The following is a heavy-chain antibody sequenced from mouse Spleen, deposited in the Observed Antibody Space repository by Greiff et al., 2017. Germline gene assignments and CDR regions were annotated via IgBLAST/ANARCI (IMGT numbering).Heavy chain of an antibody. CDR3: AREGLRLDWYFDV. V-gene: IGHV5-17*01. Sequence: EVHLVESGGGLVKPGGSLKLSCAASGFTFSDYGMHWVRQAPEKGLEWVAYISSGSSTIYYADTVKGRFTISRDNAKNTLFLQMTSLRSEDTAMYYCAREGLRLDWYFDVWGAGTTVTVSS. CDR2: ISSGSSTI. CDR1: GFTFSDYG. D-gene: IGHD2-4*01. J-gene: IGHJ1*01.